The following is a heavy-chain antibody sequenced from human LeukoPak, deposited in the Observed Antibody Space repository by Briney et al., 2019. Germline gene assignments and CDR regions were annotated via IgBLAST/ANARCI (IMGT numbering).Heavy chain of an antibody. V-gene: IGHV3-66*01. D-gene: IGHD3-22*01. J-gene: IGHJ4*02. CDR1: GFTVSSNY. CDR2: IYSGGST. CDR3: AKDRAETTYYYDSSGYCF. Sequence: PGGSLRLSCAASGFTVSSNYMSWVRQAPGKGLEWVSVIYSGGSTYYADSVKGRFTISRDNSKNTLYLQMNSLRAEDTAVYYCAKDRAETTYYYDSSGYCFGGQGTLVTVSS.